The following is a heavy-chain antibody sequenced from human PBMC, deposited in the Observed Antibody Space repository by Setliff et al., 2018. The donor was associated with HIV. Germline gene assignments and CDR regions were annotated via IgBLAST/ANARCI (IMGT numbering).Heavy chain of an antibody. Sequence: SETLSLTCAVYGGSFSDHYWTWICQPQGKGLEWIGEINQSGISNFNPSLKRRVTMPIDTPKNQFSLKLSYVTAADTAFYYCARPSPQIRYLDWLDAFDIWGQGTMVTVSS. CDR3: ARPSPQIRYLDWLDAFDI. D-gene: IGHD3-9*01. V-gene: IGHV4-34*01. CDR1: GGSFSDHY. CDR2: INQSGIS. J-gene: IGHJ3*02.